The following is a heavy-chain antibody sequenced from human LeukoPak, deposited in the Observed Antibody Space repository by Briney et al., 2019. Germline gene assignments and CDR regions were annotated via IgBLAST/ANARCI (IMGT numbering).Heavy chain of an antibody. D-gene: IGHD3-22*01. J-gene: IGHJ4*02. CDR3: AREPDSTYYYDSSGYPWIFDY. CDR1: GGSFSGYH. V-gene: IGHV4-34*01. Sequence: PSETLSLTCAVYGGSFSGYHWSWIRQPPGKGLEWIGEINHSGSTNYNPSLKSRVTISVDTSKNQFSLKLSSVTAADTAVYYCAREPDSTYYYDSSGYPWIFDYWGQGTLVTVSS. CDR2: INHSGST.